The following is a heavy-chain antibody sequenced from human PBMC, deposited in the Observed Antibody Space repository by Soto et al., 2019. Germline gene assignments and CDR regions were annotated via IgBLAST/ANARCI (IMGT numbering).Heavy chain of an antibody. Sequence: SETLSLTCAVSGGSISSSNWWSWVRQPPGKGLEWIGEIYHSGSTNYNPSLKSRVTISVDKSKNQFSLKLSSVTAADTAVYYCASRAWDYYYGMDVWGQGTTVTVSS. J-gene: IGHJ6*02. V-gene: IGHV4-4*02. CDR2: IYHSGST. CDR1: GGSISSSNW. CDR3: ASRAWDYYYGMDV.